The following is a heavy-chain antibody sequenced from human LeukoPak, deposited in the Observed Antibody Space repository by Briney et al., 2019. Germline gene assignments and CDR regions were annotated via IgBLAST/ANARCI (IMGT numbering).Heavy chain of an antibody. Sequence: SETLSLTCAVYGVSFSGYYWSWIRQPPGKGLEWIGEINHSGSTNYNPSLKSRVTISVDTSKNQFSLKLSSVTAADTAVYYCARAGPKPSRGVITSYYYYYGMDVWGKGTTVTVFS. D-gene: IGHD3-10*01. CDR1: GVSFSGYY. V-gene: IGHV4-34*01. CDR2: INHSGST. J-gene: IGHJ6*04. CDR3: ARAGPKPSRGVITSYYYYYGMDV.